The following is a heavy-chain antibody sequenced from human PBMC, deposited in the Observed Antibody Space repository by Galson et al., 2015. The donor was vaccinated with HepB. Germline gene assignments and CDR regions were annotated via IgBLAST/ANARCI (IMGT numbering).Heavy chain of an antibody. Sequence: QSGAEVKKPGESLRISCEASGYSFTNYWISWVRQMPGKGLEWMGRIDPSDSYTYYSPSFQGHVTISGDKSVSAAYLQWSTLKASDTAMYYCVRAGRTYLYENSGHYAGDQWYFDLWGRGTLVTVSS. D-gene: IGHD3-22*01. J-gene: IGHJ2*01. CDR1: GYSFTNYW. CDR2: IDPSDSYT. CDR3: VRAGRTYLYENSGHYAGDQWYFDL. V-gene: IGHV5-10-1*01.